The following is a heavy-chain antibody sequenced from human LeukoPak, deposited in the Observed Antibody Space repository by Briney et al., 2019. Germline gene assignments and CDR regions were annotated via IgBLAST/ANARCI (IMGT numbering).Heavy chain of an antibody. CDR1: GGSFSGYY. J-gene: IGHJ6*03. D-gene: IGHD4-17*01. CDR3: ARGNYGDYKYYYYYYMDV. Sequence: SETLSLTCAVYGGSFSGYYWSWIRQPPGKGLEWIGEINHSGSTNYNPSLKSRVTISVDTSKNQFSLKLSSVTAADTTVYYCARGNYGDYKYYYYYYMDVWGKGTTVTVSS. CDR2: INHSGST. V-gene: IGHV4-34*01.